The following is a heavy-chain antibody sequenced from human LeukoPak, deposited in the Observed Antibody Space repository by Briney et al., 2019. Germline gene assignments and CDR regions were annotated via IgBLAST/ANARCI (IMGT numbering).Heavy chain of an antibody. CDR1: GYTFTSYY. V-gene: IGHV1-46*01. CDR3: ASPLPHVDTAIYSR. D-gene: IGHD5-18*01. J-gene: IGHJ4*02. CDR2: INPSGGST. Sequence: ASVKVSCKASGYTFTSYYMHWVRQAPGQGLEWMGIINPSGGSTSYAQKFQGRVTMTRDMSTSTVYMELSSLGSEDTAVYYCASPLPHVDTAIYSRWGQGTLVTVSS.